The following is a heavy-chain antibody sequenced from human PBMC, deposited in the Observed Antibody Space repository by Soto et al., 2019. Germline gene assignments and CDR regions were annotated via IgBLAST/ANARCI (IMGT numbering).Heavy chain of an antibody. V-gene: IGHV4-39*01. CDR2: VYYSGSS. CDR1: GGSVTNSSYY. J-gene: IGHJ4*02. Sequence: PSETLSLTCTVSGGSVTNSSYYWGWIRQSPGKGLEWIGSVYYSGSSYSKSSVKSRVTISVDTSKNRFSLSLNSVTASDTAVYFCVSQRTTVPTKAYFDYWGPGALVTVSS. D-gene: IGHD4-17*01. CDR3: VSQRTTVPTKAYFDY.